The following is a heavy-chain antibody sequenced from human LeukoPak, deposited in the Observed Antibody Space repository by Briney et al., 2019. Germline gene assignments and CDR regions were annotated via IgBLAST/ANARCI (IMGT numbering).Heavy chain of an antibody. J-gene: IGHJ4*02. Sequence: GGSLRLSCAASGFTFSSYAMSWVRQAPGKGLEWVSAISGSGGSTYYADSVKGRFTISRDNSKNTLYLQMNSLRAEDTAVYYCAKSSPLIMITFGGVLDYWGQGTLVTVSS. D-gene: IGHD3-16*01. CDR1: GFTFSSYA. CDR2: ISGSGGST. V-gene: IGHV3-23*01. CDR3: AKSSPLIMITFGGVLDY.